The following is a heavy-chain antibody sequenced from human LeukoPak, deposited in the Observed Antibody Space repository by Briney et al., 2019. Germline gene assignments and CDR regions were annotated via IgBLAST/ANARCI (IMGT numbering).Heavy chain of an antibody. V-gene: IGHV5-10-1*01. J-gene: IGHJ4*02. CDR2: IDPSDSYT. Sequence: GESLKISCKGSGYSFTSYWISWVRQMPGKGLEWMGRIDPSDSYTNYSPSFQGHVTISADKSISTAYLQWSSLKASDTAMYYCARLPLVAAAGYPSDYWGQGTLVTVSS. CDR3: ARLPLVAAAGYPSDY. CDR1: GYSFTSYW. D-gene: IGHD6-13*01.